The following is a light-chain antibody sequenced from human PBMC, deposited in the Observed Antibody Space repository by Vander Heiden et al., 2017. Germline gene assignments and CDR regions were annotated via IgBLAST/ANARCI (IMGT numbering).Light chain of an antibody. CDR2: SNN. J-gene: IGLJ2*01. CDR3: AAWDDSLNGVV. CDR1: SSNIGSNT. Sequence: QSVLTPPPSASGTPGQRVTISCSGSSSNIGSNTVNWYQQLPGTAPKLLIYSNNQRPSGVPDRFSGSISGLQSEDEADYYCAAWDDSLNGVVFGGGTKLTVL. V-gene: IGLV1-44*01.